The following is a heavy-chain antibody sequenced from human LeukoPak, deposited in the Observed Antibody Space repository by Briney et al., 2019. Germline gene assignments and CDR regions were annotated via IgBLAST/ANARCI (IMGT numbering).Heavy chain of an antibody. D-gene: IGHD6-19*01. CDR2: IYPGDPDT. CDR1: GYSFTSYW. J-gene: IGHJ6*02. V-gene: IGHV5-51*01. Sequence: GESLKISCKGSGYSFTSYWIGWVRQMPGKGLEWMGIIYPGDPDTRYSPSFQGQVTISADKSISTAYLQWSSLKASDTAMYYCARRLRYSSGWSDYYYYGMDVWGQGTTVTVSS. CDR3: ARRLRYSSGWSDYYYYGMDV.